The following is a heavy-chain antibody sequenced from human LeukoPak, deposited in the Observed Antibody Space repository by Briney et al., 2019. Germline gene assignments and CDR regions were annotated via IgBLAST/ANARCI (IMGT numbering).Heavy chain of an antibody. D-gene: IGHD1-26*01. CDR3: AKDAVGATVGYFDY. CDR1: GFTFSSYA. Sequence: GGSLRLSCAASGFTFSSYAMHWVRQAPGKGLEWVAVISYDGSNKYYADSVKGRFTISRDNSKNTLYLQMNSLRAEDTAVYYCAKDAVGATVGYFDYWGQGTLVTVSS. CDR2: ISYDGSNK. V-gene: IGHV3-30*04. J-gene: IGHJ4*02.